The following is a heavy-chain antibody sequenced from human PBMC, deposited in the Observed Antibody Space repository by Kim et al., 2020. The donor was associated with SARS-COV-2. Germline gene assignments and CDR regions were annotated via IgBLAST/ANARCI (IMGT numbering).Heavy chain of an antibody. D-gene: IGHD2-21*02. Sequence: SETLSLTCAVYGGSFSGYYWSWIRQPPGKGLEWIGEINHSGSTNYNPSLKSRVTISVDTSKNQFSLKLSSVTAADTAVYYCARVAIYCGGDCYYYYYYYGMDVWGQGTTVTVSS. CDR1: GGSFSGYY. V-gene: IGHV4-34*01. CDR2: INHSGST. J-gene: IGHJ6*02. CDR3: ARVAIYCGGDCYYYYYYYGMDV.